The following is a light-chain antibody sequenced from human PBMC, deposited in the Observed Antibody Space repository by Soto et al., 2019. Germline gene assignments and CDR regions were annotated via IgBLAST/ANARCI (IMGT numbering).Light chain of an antibody. CDR3: QQSYSTPRT. CDR2: AAS. CDR1: QGFSNY. J-gene: IGKJ3*01. V-gene: IGKV1-27*01. Sequence: IRVTQSPAALSASVGDRVTITCRASQGFSNYLAWYQQRPGNAPKLLIYAASTLQSGVPSRFSGSGSGTDFTLTISGLQPEDVATYYCQQSYSTPRTFGPGTKVDIK.